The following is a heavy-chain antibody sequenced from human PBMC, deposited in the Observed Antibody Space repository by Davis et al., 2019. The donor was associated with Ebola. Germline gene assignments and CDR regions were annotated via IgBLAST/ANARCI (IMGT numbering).Heavy chain of an antibody. CDR2: ISSSSSYI. CDR1: GFTFSSYS. CDR3: AREAAVALFDY. J-gene: IGHJ4*02. V-gene: IGHV3-21*01. Sequence: GESLKISCAASGFTFSSYSMNWVRQAPGKGLEWVSSISSSSSYIYYADSVKGRFTISRDNAKSSLYLQMNSLRAEDTAVYYCAREAAVALFDYWGQGTLVTVSS. D-gene: IGHD6-19*01.